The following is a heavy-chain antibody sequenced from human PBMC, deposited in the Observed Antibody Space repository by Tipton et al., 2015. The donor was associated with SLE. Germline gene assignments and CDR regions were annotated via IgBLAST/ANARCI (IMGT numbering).Heavy chain of an antibody. V-gene: IGHV4-61*02. Sequence: GLVKPSQTLSLTCSVSGGSISRGSYFWSWLRQPTGKTLEWIGRIYTSGSTNYNPSLKSRVTIFVDTSTNQFSLNLTSVTAADTAVYYCARDIGVVEYWGQGTLVTVSP. CDR2: IYTSGST. CDR1: GGSISRGSYF. CDR3: ARDIGVVEY. J-gene: IGHJ4*02. D-gene: IGHD2-15*01.